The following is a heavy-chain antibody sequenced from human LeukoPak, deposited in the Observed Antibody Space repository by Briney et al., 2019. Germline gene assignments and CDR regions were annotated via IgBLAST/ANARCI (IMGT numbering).Heavy chain of an antibody. V-gene: IGHV3-30*18. J-gene: IGHJ4*02. D-gene: IGHD2-2*01. Sequence: PGGSLRPSCAASGFTFSSSDLHWVRQAPGKGLEWVAVISYGGSNRYYADSVKGRSTISRDNSKNTLYLQMNSLRTEDTAVYYCAKDLQGHYALDYWGQGTLVTVSS. CDR2: ISYGGSNR. CDR1: GFTFSSSD. CDR3: AKDLQGHYALDY.